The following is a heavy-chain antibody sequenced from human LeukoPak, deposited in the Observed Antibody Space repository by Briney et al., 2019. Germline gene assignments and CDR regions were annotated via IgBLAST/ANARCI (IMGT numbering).Heavy chain of an antibody. D-gene: IGHD5-18*01. CDR1: GFTFSSYS. V-gene: IGHV3-21*01. Sequence: MTGGSLRLSCAASGFTFSSYSMNWVRQAPGKGLEWVSSISSSSSYIYYADSVKGRFTISRDNAKNSLYLQMNSLRAEDTAVYYCARGRAGQVWYYYYYGMDVWGQGTTVTVSS. CDR3: ARGRAGQVWYYYYYGMDV. J-gene: IGHJ6*02. CDR2: ISSSSSYI.